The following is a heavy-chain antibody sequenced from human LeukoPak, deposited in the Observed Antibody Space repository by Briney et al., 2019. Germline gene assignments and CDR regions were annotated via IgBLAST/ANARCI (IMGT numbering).Heavy chain of an antibody. Sequence: GGSLRLSCATSGFTFSNFWMSWVRQAPGKGLEWVANIKQDGSEKYYVDSVKGRFTISRDNAKNSLYLQMNSLRAKDTAVYYCANGDGLDYWGQGTLVTVSS. D-gene: IGHD5-24*01. CDR3: ANGDGLDY. J-gene: IGHJ4*02. CDR2: IKQDGSEK. CDR1: GFTFSNFW. V-gene: IGHV3-7*01.